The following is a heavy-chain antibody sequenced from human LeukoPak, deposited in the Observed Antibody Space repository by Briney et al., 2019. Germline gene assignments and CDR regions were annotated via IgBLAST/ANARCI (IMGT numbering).Heavy chain of an antibody. CDR2: ISAYNGNT. CDR3: ARVSNFGYATYYFDY. V-gene: IGHV1-18*04. Sequence: ASVMVSCKASGYTFTSYGISWVRQAPGQGLEWMGWISAYNGNTNYAQKLQGRVTMTTDTSTSTAYMELRSLRSDDTAVYYCARVSNFGYATYYFDYWGQGTLVTVSS. CDR1: GYTFTSYG. J-gene: IGHJ4*02. D-gene: IGHD5-12*01.